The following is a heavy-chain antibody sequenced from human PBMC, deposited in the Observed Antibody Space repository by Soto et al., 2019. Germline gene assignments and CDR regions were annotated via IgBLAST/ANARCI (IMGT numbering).Heavy chain of an antibody. CDR1: GFTFDDYA. J-gene: IGHJ6*03. CDR3: AKDVWFGELLRGYMDV. D-gene: IGHD3-10*01. Sequence: GGSLRLSCAASGFTFDDYAMHWVRQAPGKGLEWVSGISWNSGSIGYADSVKGRFTNSRDNAKNSLYLQMNSLRAEDTALYYCAKDVWFGELLRGYMDVWGKGTTVTVSS. V-gene: IGHV3-9*01. CDR2: ISWNSGSI.